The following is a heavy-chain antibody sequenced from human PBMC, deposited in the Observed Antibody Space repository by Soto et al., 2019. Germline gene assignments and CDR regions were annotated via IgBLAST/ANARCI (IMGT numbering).Heavy chain of an antibody. J-gene: IGHJ5*02. CDR1: GGSISSGGYY. D-gene: IGHD6-13*01. CDR2: IYYSGST. Sequence: PSETLSLTCTVSGGSISSGGYYWSWIRRHPGKGLEWIGYIYYSGSTYYNPSLKSRVTISVDTSKNQFSLKLSSVTAADTAVYYCARGAAAAEGWFDPWGQGTLVTVSS. V-gene: IGHV4-31*03. CDR3: ARGAAAAEGWFDP.